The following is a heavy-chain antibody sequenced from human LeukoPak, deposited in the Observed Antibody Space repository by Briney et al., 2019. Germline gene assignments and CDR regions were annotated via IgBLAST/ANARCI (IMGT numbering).Heavy chain of an antibody. D-gene: IGHD3-16*01. CDR3: ARGLLGDY. J-gene: IGHJ4*02. V-gene: IGHV4-34*01. CDR1: GGSFSGYY. Sequence: SETLSLTCAVYGGSFSGYYWSWIRQPPGKGLEWIGEINHSGSTNYNPSLKSRVTISVDTSKNQFSLKLSSVTAADTAVYYCARGLLGDYWGQGTLVTVSS. CDR2: INHSGST.